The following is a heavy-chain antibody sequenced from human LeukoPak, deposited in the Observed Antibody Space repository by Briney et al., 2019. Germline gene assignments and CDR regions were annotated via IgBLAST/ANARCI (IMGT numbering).Heavy chain of an antibody. Sequence: PSETLSLTCTVSGGSIMVAAYSWSWIRQQPGKGLEWIGYIYYSGRTYYNPSLKSRVTISLDRSKNQFSLKLSSVTAADTAVYFCARGYGDNSGAFDIWGQGTLVTVSS. J-gene: IGHJ3*02. D-gene: IGHD4-23*01. CDR2: IYYSGRT. CDR3: ARGYGDNSGAFDI. V-gene: IGHV4-30-2*01. CDR1: GGSIMVAAYS.